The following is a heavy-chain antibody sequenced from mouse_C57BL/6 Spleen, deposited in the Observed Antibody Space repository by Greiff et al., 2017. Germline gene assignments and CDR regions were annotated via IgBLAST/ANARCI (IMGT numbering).Heavy chain of an antibody. CDR3: ARGGTTGVRPYFDV. CDR2: IYPGDGDT. Sequence: VQLVASGAELVKPGASVKISCKASGYAFSSYWMNWVKQRPGKGLAWIGQIYPGDGDTNYNGKFKGKATLTADKSSSTAYMQLSSLTSEDSAVYFCARGGTTGVRPYFDVWGTGTTVTVSS. D-gene: IGHD1-1*01. J-gene: IGHJ1*03. V-gene: IGHV1-80*01. CDR1: GYAFSSYW.